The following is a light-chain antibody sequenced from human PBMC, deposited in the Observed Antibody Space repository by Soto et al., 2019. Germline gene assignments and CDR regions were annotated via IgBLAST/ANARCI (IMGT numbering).Light chain of an antibody. J-gene: IGKJ1*01. Sequence: EIVMTQSPATLSVSPGERATLSCRASQSVSSNLAWYQQKPGQAPRLLIYGASTRATGIPARFSGSGSGTEFTLNISSLQSEGFAVYYCQQYNNWPPKTFGQGTKVEIK. V-gene: IGKV3-15*01. CDR2: GAS. CDR3: QQYNNWPPKT. CDR1: QSVSSN.